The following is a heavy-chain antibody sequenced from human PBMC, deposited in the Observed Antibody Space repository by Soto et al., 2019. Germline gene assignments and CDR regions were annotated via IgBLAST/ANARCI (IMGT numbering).Heavy chain of an antibody. CDR3: ARESEDLTPNFDY. J-gene: IGHJ4*02. CDR2: ISSTTNYI. V-gene: IGHV3-21*06. Sequence: GESLKISCAASGFTFTRYSMNWVRQAPGKGLEWVSSISSTTNYIYYGDSMKGRFTISRDSAKNSLYLEMNSPRAEDTAVYYCARESEDLTPNFDYWGQGTLVTVSS. CDR1: GFTFTRYS.